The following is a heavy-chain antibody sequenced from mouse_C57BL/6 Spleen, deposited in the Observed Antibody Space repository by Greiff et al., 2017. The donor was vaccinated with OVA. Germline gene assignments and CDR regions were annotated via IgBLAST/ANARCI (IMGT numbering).Heavy chain of an antibody. CDR1: GFTFSSYG. D-gene: IGHD2-5*01. CDR2: ISSGGSCT. J-gene: IGHJ3*01. Sequence: EVKLEESGGDLVKPGGSLKLSCAASGFTFSSYGMSWVRQTPDKRLEWVATISSGGSCTYYPDSVKGRFTISRDNAKNALYLQMSSLKSEDTAMYYCARHRGNYSNILAYWGQGTLVTVSA. V-gene: IGHV5-6*02. CDR3: ARHRGNYSNILAY.